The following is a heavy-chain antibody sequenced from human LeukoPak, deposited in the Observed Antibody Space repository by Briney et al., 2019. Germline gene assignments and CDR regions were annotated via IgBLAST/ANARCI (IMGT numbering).Heavy chain of an antibody. CDR3: VREQPGDGWLGFDY. D-gene: IGHD6-19*01. J-gene: IGHJ4*02. CDR2: ISDDGSRQ. Sequence: QPGGSLRLSCAASGFTFRSYAMHWVRQAPGKGLEWVAVISDDGSRQHYADFLEGRFTISRDDSKNTVSLQMSSLTSGDTAVYFCVREQPGDGWLGFDYWGQGTLVTVSS. CDR1: GFTFRSYA. V-gene: IGHV3-30*15.